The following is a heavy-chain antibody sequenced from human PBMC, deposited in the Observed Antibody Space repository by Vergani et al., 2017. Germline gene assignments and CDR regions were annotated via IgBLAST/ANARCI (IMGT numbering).Heavy chain of an antibody. Sequence: EVQLVESGGGVVQPGRSLRLSCAASGFTFSSYAMSWVRQAPGKGLEWVSAISGSGGSTYYADSVKGRFTISRDNSKNTLYLQMNSLRAEDTAVYYCAKGGNCTNGVCPIYWYFDLWGRGTLVTVSS. J-gene: IGHJ2*01. D-gene: IGHD2-8*01. CDR2: ISGSGGST. CDR3: AKGGNCTNGVCPIYWYFDL. V-gene: IGHV3-23*04. CDR1: GFTFSSYA.